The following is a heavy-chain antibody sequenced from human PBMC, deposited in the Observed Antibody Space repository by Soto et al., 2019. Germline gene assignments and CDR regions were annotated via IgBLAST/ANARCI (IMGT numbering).Heavy chain of an antibody. Sequence: QVQLQESGPGLVKPSQTLSLTCTVSGASFSRGDYYWSWIRQHPGKGLEWIGYIYHSGNTAYKSSLKSRAIISLDTSKNQFSLKLTSVTAADTAVYYCAREAALGNFEFWGQGTLVTVSS. J-gene: IGHJ4*02. CDR3: AREAALGNFEF. V-gene: IGHV4-31*03. CDR1: GASFSRGDYY. CDR2: IYHSGNT. D-gene: IGHD3-16*01.